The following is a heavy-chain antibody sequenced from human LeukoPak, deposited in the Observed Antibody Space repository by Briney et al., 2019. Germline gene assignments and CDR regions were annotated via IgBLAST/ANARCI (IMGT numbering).Heavy chain of an antibody. CDR1: GFTFSSYS. V-gene: IGHV3-21*01. D-gene: IGHD6-6*01. CDR2: ISSSSTYI. Sequence: GGSLRLSCVASGFTFSSYSMNWVRQAPGKGLEWVSSISSSSTYIYYADSVKGRFTISRDNSKNTLYLQMNSLRAEDTAVYYCAKDRPTASIAAFHDAFDIWGQGTMVTVSS. J-gene: IGHJ3*02. CDR3: AKDRPTASIAAFHDAFDI.